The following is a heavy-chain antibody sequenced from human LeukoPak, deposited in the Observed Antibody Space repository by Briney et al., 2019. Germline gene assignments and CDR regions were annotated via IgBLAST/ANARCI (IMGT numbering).Heavy chain of an antibody. J-gene: IGHJ4*02. CDR3: ARDGITMVRGVTIGPLDY. CDR1: GLTFSSYA. Sequence: GGSLRLSCAASGLTFSSYAMHWVRQAPGKGLEWVAVISYDRSNKYYADSVKGRFTISRDNSKNTLYLQMNSLRAEDTAVYYCARDGITMVRGVTIGPLDYWGQGTLVTVSS. V-gene: IGHV3-30-3*01. CDR2: ISYDRSNK. D-gene: IGHD3-10*01.